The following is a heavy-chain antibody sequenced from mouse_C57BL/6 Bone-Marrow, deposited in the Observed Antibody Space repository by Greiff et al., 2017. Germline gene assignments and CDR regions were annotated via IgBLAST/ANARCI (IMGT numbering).Heavy chain of an antibody. J-gene: IGHJ4*01. V-gene: IGHV1-77*01. CDR2: IGPGSGRT. CDR1: GYTFTDYY. D-gene: IGHD1-1*01. Sequence: QVQLKESGAELVKPGASVKISCKASGYTFTDYYINWVKQRPGQGLEWIGKIGPGSGRTYSNETFKGKATLTAAKSSSTAYMQLSSLTSEYSAVYFCARGYYGRSRGAMDYWGQGTSVTVSS. CDR3: ARGYYGRSRGAMDY.